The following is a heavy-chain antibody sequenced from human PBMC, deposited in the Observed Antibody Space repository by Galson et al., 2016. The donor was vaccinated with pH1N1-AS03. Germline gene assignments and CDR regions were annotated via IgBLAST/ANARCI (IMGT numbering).Heavy chain of an antibody. CDR3: ARGPRRVVGTLLKYFGMDV. CDR1: GFTLSDYH. D-gene: IGHD2-21*02. CDR2: ISVASTAI. Sequence: SLRLSCAASGFTLSDYHMRWIRQAPGKGLEWLSYISVASTAIYYADSLKGRFTISRDNARNSLYRQMNSLRAEDTAVYYCARGPRRVVGTLLKYFGMDVWGQGTTVTVSS. V-gene: IGHV3-11*01. J-gene: IGHJ6*02.